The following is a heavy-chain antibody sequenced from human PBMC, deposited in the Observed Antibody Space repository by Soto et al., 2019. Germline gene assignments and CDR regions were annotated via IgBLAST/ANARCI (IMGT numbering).Heavy chain of an antibody. CDR3: ARVGWTMTGYYWDYGMDV. V-gene: IGHV3-30-3*01. CDR1: GFTFSSYA. CDR2: ISYDGSNK. D-gene: IGHD3-9*01. Sequence: QVQLVESGXXXVQPGRSLRLSCAASGFTFSSYAMHWVRQAPGKGLEWVAVISYDGSNKYYADSVKGRFTISRDNSKNTLYLQMNSLRAEDTAVYYCARVGWTMTGYYWDYGMDVWGQGTTVTVSS. J-gene: IGHJ6*02.